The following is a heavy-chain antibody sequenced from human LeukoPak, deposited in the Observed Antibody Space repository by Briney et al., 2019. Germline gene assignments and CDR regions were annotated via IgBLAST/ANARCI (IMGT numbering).Heavy chain of an antibody. CDR2: IKQDESEI. V-gene: IGHV3-7*01. CDR3: ARDKGGMVPFDH. J-gene: IGHJ4*02. D-gene: IGHD3-10*01. CDR1: GFTLSDYW. Sequence: GGSLRLSCAASGFTLSDYWMSWVRQAPGKGLEWVANIKQDESEIYYVDSVKGRFTISRDNAKNSLYLEMNSLRAEDTAVYFCARDKGGMVPFDHWGQGTLVTVSS.